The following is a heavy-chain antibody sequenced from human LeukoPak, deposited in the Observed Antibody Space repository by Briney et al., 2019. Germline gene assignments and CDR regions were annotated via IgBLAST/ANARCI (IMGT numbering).Heavy chain of an antibody. V-gene: IGHV3-21*01. CDR3: ARDLFLNGDYHSFDY. CDR1: GFTFSSYS. Sequence: PGGSLRLSCAASGFTFSSYSMNWVRQAPGKGLEWVSTIVTSVNAIYYADSVRGRFTISRDNAKNSLYLQMNSLRADDTAVYYCARDLFLNGDYHSFDYWGQGTLVTVSS. D-gene: IGHD4-17*01. J-gene: IGHJ4*02. CDR2: IVTSVNAI.